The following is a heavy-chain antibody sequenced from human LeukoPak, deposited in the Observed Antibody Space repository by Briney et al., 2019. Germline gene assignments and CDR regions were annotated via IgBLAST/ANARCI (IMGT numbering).Heavy chain of an antibody. Sequence: ASVKVSCKASGYTFTSYAMNWVRPAPGQGLEWMGIINPSGGSTSYAQKFQGRVTMTRDTSTSTVYMELSSLRSEDTAVYYCASGGSTKTGTLDYWGQGTLVTVSS. D-gene: IGHD1-1*01. J-gene: IGHJ4*02. CDR1: GYTFTSYA. CDR2: INPSGGST. V-gene: IGHV1-46*01. CDR3: ASGGSTKTGTLDY.